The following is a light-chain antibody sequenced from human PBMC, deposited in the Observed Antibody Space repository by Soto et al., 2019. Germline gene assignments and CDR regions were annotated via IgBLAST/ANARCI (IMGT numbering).Light chain of an antibody. Sequence: EIVLTQSPGTLSLSPGARATLSCRASQSVSTSSLAWYQQKGGQAPRLLIHGASSRATGIPDRFSGSGSGTDFTLTISRLEPEDFAVYYCQSYNNWLWTFGQGTKVEIK. V-gene: IGKV3-20*01. CDR1: QSVSTSS. J-gene: IGKJ1*01. CDR2: GAS. CDR3: QSYNNWLWT.